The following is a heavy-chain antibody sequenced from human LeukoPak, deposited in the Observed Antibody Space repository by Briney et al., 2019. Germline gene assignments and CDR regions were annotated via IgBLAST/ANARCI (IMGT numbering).Heavy chain of an antibody. J-gene: IGHJ4*02. V-gene: IGHV1-46*01. Sequence: RASVTVSCKASGYTFTSYYMHWVRQAPGQGLEWMGIINPSGGSTSYAQKFQGRVTMTRDMSTSTVYMELSSLRAEDTAVYYCAKDPRRYSRTGGYFDYWGQGTLVTVSS. CDR1: GYTFTSYY. CDR3: AKDPRRYSRTGGYFDY. D-gene: IGHD6-13*01. CDR2: INPSGGST.